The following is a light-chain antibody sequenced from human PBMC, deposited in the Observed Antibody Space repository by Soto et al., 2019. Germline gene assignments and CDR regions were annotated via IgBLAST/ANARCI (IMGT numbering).Light chain of an antibody. CDR3: QKYNKSPLI. CDR2: AAS. Sequence: DIQVTQSPPSLSAAVGDRFTITCRASRDIDNSLAWYQPVPGKAPKLLIYAASTLQSGVPSRFRGSGSGPSFILTSTSLQHEDVATYYCQKYNKSPLIFGQGTKVEV. CDR1: RDIDNS. V-gene: IGKV1-27*01. J-gene: IGKJ1*01.